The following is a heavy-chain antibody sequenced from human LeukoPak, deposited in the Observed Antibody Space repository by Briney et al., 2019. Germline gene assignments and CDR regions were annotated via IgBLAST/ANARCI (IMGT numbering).Heavy chain of an antibody. CDR3: ARHRVAVAPPDP. Sequence: PSETLSLTCTVSGGSISSHSWSWIRQPAGKGLEWIGRIFTSGNTYYNPSLKSRVTISVDTSKNQFSLKLNSVTAADTAVYYCARHRVAVAPPDPWGQGTLVTVSS. CDR2: IFTSGNT. CDR1: GGSISSHS. V-gene: IGHV4-4*07. J-gene: IGHJ5*02. D-gene: IGHD6-19*01.